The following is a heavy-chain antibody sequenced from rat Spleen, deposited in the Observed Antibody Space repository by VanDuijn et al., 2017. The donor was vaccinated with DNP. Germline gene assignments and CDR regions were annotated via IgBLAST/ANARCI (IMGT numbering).Heavy chain of an antibody. Sequence: QVQLKESGPGLVQPSQTLSLTCAVSGFSLTRYGVSWVRQPPGKGLEWIGVIWSGGTTDYNLALKSRLSFSSDPSKSQVFLHMNSPQTEDTATYFCTGGGSNIYPFSYWGQGTLVTVSS. CDR2: IWSGGTT. V-gene: IGHV2-4*01. CDR3: TGGGSNIYPFSY. CDR1: GFSLTRYG. J-gene: IGHJ3*01. D-gene: IGHD1-2*01.